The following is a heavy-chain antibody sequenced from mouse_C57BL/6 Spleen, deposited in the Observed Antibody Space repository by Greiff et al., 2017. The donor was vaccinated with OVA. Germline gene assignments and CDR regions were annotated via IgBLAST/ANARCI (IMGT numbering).Heavy chain of an antibody. J-gene: IGHJ1*03. CDR1: GYSFTGYF. Sequence: DVKLVESGPELVKPGDSVKISCKASGYSFTGYFMNWVMQSHGKSLEWIGRINPYNGDTFYNQKFKGKATLTVDKSSSTAHMELRSLTSEDSAVYYCARGTTVVARYFDVWGTGTTVTVSS. V-gene: IGHV1-20*01. CDR2: INPYNGDT. D-gene: IGHD1-1*01. CDR3: ARGTTVVARYFDV.